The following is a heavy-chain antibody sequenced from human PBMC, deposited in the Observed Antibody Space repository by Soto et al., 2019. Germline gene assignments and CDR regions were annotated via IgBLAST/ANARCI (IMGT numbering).Heavy chain of an antibody. D-gene: IGHD2-2*01. V-gene: IGHV3-33*01. CDR2: IWFNGSNG. CDR1: GFIFSTYG. Sequence: PGGSLRLSCAASGFIFSTYGMHWVRQAPGKGLEWVALIWFNGSNGPYADCVKGRFTISRDNSKKTLHLQVNSLRAEDTAVYYCARQSHSCTSPRRFDVWGRGTLDTVSA. J-gene: IGHJ4*01. CDR3: ARQSHSCTSPRRFDV.